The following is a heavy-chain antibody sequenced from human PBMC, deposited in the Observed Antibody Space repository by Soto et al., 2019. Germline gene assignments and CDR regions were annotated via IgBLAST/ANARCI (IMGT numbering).Heavy chain of an antibody. J-gene: IGHJ6*02. D-gene: IGHD7-27*01. CDR1: GFTFSSYG. CDR2: ISYDGSNK. Sequence: GGSLRLSCAASGFTFSSYGMHWVRQAPGKGLEWVAVISYDGSNKYYADSVKGRFTISRDNSKNTLYLQMNSLRAEDTAVYYCAKDLELGRSYYYGMDVWGQGTTVTVSS. CDR3: AKDLELGRSYYYGMDV. V-gene: IGHV3-30*18.